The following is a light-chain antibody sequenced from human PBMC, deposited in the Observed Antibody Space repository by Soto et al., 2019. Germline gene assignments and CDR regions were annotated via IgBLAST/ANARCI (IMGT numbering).Light chain of an antibody. Sequence: QSALTQPASVSGSPGQSITISCTGTSSDVGGYEYVSWYQQHPGKAPKLMIYDVSNRPSGVSNRFSGSKSGNTASLTISGLQAEDEADYYCSSYTSSSAGGVFGGGTKLTVL. J-gene: IGLJ3*02. V-gene: IGLV2-14*01. CDR1: SSDVGGYEY. CDR2: DVS. CDR3: SSYTSSSAGGV.